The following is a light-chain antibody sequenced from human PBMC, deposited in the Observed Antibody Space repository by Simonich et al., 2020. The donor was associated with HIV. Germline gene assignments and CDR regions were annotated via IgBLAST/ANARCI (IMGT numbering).Light chain of an antibody. CDR1: QGIRND. CDR2: AAS. J-gene: IGKJ1*01. V-gene: IGKV1-6*01. CDR3: LQDYNYPWT. Sequence: ALQMTQSPSSLSASVGNRVTITCRASQGIRNDLGWYQQKPGKAPKRLIYAASSLQSGVPSRVSGSGSGTDFTLTISSLQPEDFATYYCLQDYNYPWTFGQGTKVEIK.